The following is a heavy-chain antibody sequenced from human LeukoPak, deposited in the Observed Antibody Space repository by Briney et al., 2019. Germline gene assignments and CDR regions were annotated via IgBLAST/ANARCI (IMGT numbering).Heavy chain of an antibody. CDR2: IRYDGSNK. D-gene: IGHD3-10*01. Sequence: PGGSLRLSCAASGFTFSSYGMHWVRQAPGKGLEWVAFIRYDGSNKYYADSVKGRFTISRDNSKNTLYLQMNSLRAEDTAVYYCAKDPSKMVRGVIDYYFDYWGQGTLVTVTS. V-gene: IGHV3-30*02. CDR3: AKDPSKMVRGVIDYYFDY. J-gene: IGHJ4*02. CDR1: GFTFSSYG.